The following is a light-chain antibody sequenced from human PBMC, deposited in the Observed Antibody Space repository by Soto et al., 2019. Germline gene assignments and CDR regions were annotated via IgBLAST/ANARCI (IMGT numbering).Light chain of an antibody. CDR2: EGS. CDR1: SSDVGSYNV. V-gene: IGLV2-23*01. Sequence: QSALTQPASVSGSPGQSITISCTGTSSDVGSYNVVSWYQQHPGKAPKLMIYEGSKRPSGVSNRFSGSKSGNTASLTISGLQAEDEADYYCCSYAGTGTYVFGTGTKLTV. CDR3: CSYAGTGTYV. J-gene: IGLJ1*01.